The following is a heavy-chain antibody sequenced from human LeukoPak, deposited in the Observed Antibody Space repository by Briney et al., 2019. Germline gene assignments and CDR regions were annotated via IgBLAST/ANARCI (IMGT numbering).Heavy chain of an antibody. CDR1: GGSISSHY. Sequence: SETLSLTCTVSGGSISSHYWSWIRQPPGKGLEWIGYIYYSGSTNYNPSLKSRVTISVDTSRNQFSLKLSSVTAADTAVYYCARDWGGAGTVTIFDYWGQGTPVTVSS. D-gene: IGHD4-11*01. V-gene: IGHV4-59*11. J-gene: IGHJ4*02. CDR2: IYYSGST. CDR3: ARDWGGAGTVTIFDY.